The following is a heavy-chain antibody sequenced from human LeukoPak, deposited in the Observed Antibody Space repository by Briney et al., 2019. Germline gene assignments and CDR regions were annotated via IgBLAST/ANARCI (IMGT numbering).Heavy chain of an antibody. J-gene: IGHJ4*02. CDR2: ISSGSSYI. D-gene: IGHD5/OR15-5a*01. CDR3: ARQKYLRGPDVEYFDY. V-gene: IGHV3-21*01. CDR1: GFPFNNHG. Sequence: GGSLRLSCAASGFPFNNHGMSWVRQAPGKGLEWVSIISSGSSYIHYADSVKGRFTISRDNAKNSLYLQMNSLRAEDTAVYYCARQKYLRGPDVEYFDYWGQGTLVTVSS.